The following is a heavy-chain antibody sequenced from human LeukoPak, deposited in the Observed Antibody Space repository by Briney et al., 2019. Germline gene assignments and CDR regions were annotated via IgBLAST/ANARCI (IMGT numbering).Heavy chain of an antibody. CDR1: GYLFTGFA. Sequence: ASMKVSCKASGYLFTGFALHWVRQAPGQGLKWMGWINPDSGGTRYAQKFHDRVTMTTDTSISTAYLELRSLKSDDTAIYYCARDAPYHYYYMDVWGKGTTVIISS. J-gene: IGHJ6*03. CDR3: ARDAPYHYYYMDV. V-gene: IGHV1-2*02. CDR2: INPDSGGT.